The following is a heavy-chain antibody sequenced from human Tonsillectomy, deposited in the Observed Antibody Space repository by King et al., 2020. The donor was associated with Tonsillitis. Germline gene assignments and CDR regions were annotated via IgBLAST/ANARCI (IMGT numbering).Heavy chain of an antibody. CDR2: ISYDGSNK. Sequence: VQLVESGGGVVQPGRSLRLSCAASGFTFSSYGIHWVRQAPGKGLEWVAVISYDGSNKYYADSVKGRFTISRDNSKNTVYLQRNCLSAEDTAVYYCAKVTSPWSYYYYGMDVWGQGTTVTVSS. CDR3: AKVTSPWSYYYYGMDV. D-gene: IGHD3-3*01. V-gene: IGHV3-30*18. CDR1: GFTFSSYG. J-gene: IGHJ6*02.